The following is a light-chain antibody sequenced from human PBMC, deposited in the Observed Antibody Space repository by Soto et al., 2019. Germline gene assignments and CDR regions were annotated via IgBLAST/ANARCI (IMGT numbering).Light chain of an antibody. CDR1: QIVRSL. V-gene: IGKV3-11*01. CDR2: DAS. CDR3: QLRSSWIT. Sequence: IVLTQSPATLSLWPGETAILSYRASQIVRSLLSWYQQKPGQAPRLLIYDASTRAPGVPARFRGSGSGTDFTLTISSLEPEDFALYYCQLRSSWITFGQGTRLEIE. J-gene: IGKJ5*01.